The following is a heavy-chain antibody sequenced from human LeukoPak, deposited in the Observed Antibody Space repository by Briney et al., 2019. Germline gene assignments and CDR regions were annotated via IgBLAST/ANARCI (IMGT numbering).Heavy chain of an antibody. V-gene: IGHV1-2*02. J-gene: IGHJ4*02. CDR3: ARPVTTVTTDELFDY. CDR2: INPNSGGT. Sequence: EASVKVSCKASGYTFTGYYMHWVRQAPGQGLEWMGWINPNSGGTNYAQKFQGRATMTRDTSISTAYMELSRLRSDDTAVYYCARPVTTVTTDELFDYWCQGTLVTVSS. D-gene: IGHD4-17*01. CDR1: GYTFTGYY.